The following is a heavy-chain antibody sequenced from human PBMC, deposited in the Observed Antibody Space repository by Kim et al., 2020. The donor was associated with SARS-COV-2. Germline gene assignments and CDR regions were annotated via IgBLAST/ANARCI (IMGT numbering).Heavy chain of an antibody. CDR1: GGSFSGYY. J-gene: IGHJ3*02. V-gene: IGHV4-34*01. Sequence: SETLSLTCAVYGGSFSGYYWSWIRQPPGKGLEWIGEINHSGSTNYNPSLKSRVTISVDTSKNQFSLKLSSVTAADTAVYYCARPSTYYYDSSGYYSRHAFDIWGQGTMVTVSS. CDR2: INHSGST. D-gene: IGHD3-22*01. CDR3: ARPSTYYYDSSGYYSRHAFDI.